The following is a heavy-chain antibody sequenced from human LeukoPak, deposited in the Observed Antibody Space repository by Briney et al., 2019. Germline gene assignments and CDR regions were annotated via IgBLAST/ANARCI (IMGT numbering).Heavy chain of an antibody. CDR3: ARDPLEYGDYASRAFDI. CDR2: IYYSGST. J-gene: IGHJ3*02. V-gene: IGHV4-59*06. D-gene: IGHD4-17*01. CDR1: GGSMTTYY. Sequence: SETLSLTCTVSGGSMTTYYWSWIRQHPGKGLEWIGYIYYSGSTYYNPSLKSRVTISVDTSKNQFSLKLSSVTAADTAVYYCARDPLEYGDYASRAFDIWGQGTMVTVSS.